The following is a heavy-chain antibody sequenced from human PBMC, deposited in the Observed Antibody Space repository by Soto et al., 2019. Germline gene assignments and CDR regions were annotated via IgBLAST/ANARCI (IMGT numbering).Heavy chain of an antibody. Sequence: ASVKVSCKASGYTFTSYAISWVRQAPGQGLEWMGGIIPIFGTANYAQKFQGRVTITADESTSTAYMELSSLRSEDTAVYYCASTREASPYFHHNGMDVWGQGTTVTVSS. D-gene: IGHD3-9*01. J-gene: IGHJ6*02. CDR1: GYTFTSYA. CDR2: IIPIFGTA. CDR3: ASTREASPYFHHNGMDV. V-gene: IGHV1-69*13.